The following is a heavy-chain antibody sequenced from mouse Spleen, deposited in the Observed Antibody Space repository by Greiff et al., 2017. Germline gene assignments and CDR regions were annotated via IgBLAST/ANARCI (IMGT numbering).Heavy chain of an antibody. Sequence: QVQLKESGAELVKPGASVKISCKASGYAFSSYWMNWVKQRPGKGLEWIGQIYPGDGDTNYNGKFKGKATLTADKSSSTAYMQLSSLTSEDSAVYFCARSGGTGWYFDVWGAGTTVTVSS. D-gene: IGHD3-1*01. CDR3: ARSGGTGWYFDV. CDR1: GYAFSSYW. V-gene: IGHV1-80*01. J-gene: IGHJ1*01. CDR2: IYPGDGDT.